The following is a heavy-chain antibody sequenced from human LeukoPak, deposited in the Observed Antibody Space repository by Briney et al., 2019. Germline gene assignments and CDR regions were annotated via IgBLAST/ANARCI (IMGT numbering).Heavy chain of an antibody. J-gene: IGHJ4*02. D-gene: IGHD2-2*01. V-gene: IGHV3-23*01. CDR1: GFTFSSYA. Sequence: GGSLRLSCAASGFTFSSYAMSWVRQAPGKGLEWVSAISGSGGSTYYADSVKGRFTISRDNSKNTLYLQMNSLRAEDTAVYYCAREYCSSTSCDGDYWGQGTLVTVSS. CDR2: ISGSGGST. CDR3: AREYCSSTSCDGDY.